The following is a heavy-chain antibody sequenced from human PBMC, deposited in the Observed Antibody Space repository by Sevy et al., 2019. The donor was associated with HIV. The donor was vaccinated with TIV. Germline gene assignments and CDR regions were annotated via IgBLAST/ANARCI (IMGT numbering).Heavy chain of an antibody. CDR2: ISYDGSNK. J-gene: IGHJ6*03. CDR1: GFTFSSYD. Sequence: GGSLRLSCAAPGFTFSSYDMHWVRQAPGKGLEWVAVISYDGSNKFYLDSVKGRFTIYRDNSRSTLYLQLSSLRAEDTVVYYCARVGLTFGGDPYDKHYFMDVWGKGTTVTVSS. CDR3: ARVGLTFGGDPYDKHYFMDV. D-gene: IGHD3-16*01. V-gene: IGHV3-30*03.